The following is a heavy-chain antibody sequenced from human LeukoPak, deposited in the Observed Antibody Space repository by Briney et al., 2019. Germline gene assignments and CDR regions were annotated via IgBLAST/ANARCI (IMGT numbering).Heavy chain of an antibody. J-gene: IGHJ5*02. CDR3: ARGTTVTTEGWFDP. D-gene: IGHD4-11*01. CDR1: GFTFSSYS. Sequence: PGGSLRLSCAASGFTFSSYSMNWVHQAPGKGLEWVSSVSSSGIYIYYADSVKGRFTISRDNAKNSLYLQMNSLRAEDTAVYYCARGTTVTTEGWFDPWGQGTLVTVSS. CDR2: VSSSGIYI. V-gene: IGHV3-21*01.